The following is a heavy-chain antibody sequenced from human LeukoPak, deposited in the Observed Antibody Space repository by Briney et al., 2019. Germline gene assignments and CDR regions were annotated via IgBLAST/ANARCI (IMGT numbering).Heavy chain of an antibody. V-gene: IGHV3-48*03. CDR2: ISTSGTTK. CDR3: VKDSRVRSSGWYGDY. Sequence: GGPLRLSCAASGFTYSSYEMNCVRQAPGKGLEWVSYISTSGTTKYYADSVNGRFTISRDRGQNSLYLQMNSLRAEDTAVYYCVKDSRVRSSGWYGDYWGQGTLVTVSS. J-gene: IGHJ4*02. CDR1: GFTYSSYE. D-gene: IGHD6-19*01.